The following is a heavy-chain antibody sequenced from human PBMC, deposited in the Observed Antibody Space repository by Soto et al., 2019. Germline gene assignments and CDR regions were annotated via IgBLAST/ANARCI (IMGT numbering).Heavy chain of an antibody. CDR1: GFTFGDYA. CDR3: TRDISYYDSSGYPPYYYGMDV. V-gene: IGHV3-49*03. CDR2: IRSKAYGGTT. J-gene: IGHJ6*02. D-gene: IGHD3-22*01. Sequence: GSLRLSCTAAGFTFGDYAMSWFRQAPGKGLDWVGFIRSKAYGGTTEYAASVKGRFTISRDDSKSIAYLQMNSLKTEDTAVYYCTRDISYYDSSGYPPYYYGMDVWGQGTTVTVSS.